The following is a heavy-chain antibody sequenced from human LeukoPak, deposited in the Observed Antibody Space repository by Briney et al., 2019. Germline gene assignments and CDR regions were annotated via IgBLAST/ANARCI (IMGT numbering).Heavy chain of an antibody. V-gene: IGHV3-23*01. CDR2: ISGSGGST. Sequence: GGSLRLSCAASGFTFSSYAMSWVRQAPGKGLEWVSAISGSGGSTYYADSVKGRFTISRDNSKNTLYLQMNSLRAEDTAVYYCAKDLAYTSSWSNLYYFDYWGQGTLVTVSS. D-gene: IGHD6-13*01. J-gene: IGHJ4*02. CDR3: AKDLAYTSSWSNLYYFDY. CDR1: GFTFSSYA.